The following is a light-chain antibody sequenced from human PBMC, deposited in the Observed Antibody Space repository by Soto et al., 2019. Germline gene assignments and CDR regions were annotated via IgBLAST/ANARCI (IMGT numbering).Light chain of an antibody. V-gene: IGLV2-14*01. CDR2: EVS. J-gene: IGLJ1*01. CDR3: SSYAGSNTPLYV. CDR1: SSDVGGYNY. Sequence: QSGLTQPAAVSGSPGQSITISCTGTSSDVGGYNYVSWYQQYPDKAPKLMIFEVSNRPSGVSDRFSGSKSGNTASLTISGLQAEDEADYYCSSYAGSNTPLYVLGTGTKVTVL.